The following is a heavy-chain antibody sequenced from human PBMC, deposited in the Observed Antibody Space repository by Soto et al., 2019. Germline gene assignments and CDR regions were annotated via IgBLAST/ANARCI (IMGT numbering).Heavy chain of an antibody. CDR2: INPHSGDT. Sequence: QVQLVQSGAEVKKPGASVKVSYVASGYTFTDHYIHWVRQAPGQGLEWMGWINPHSGDTIYAQKVPGRVTLTRDTSISTANMELSRLRSDDTAVYYCARGRTVNFYGMDVWGQGTTVTVSS. D-gene: IGHD4-17*01. CDR3: ARGRTVNFYGMDV. J-gene: IGHJ6*02. V-gene: IGHV1-2*02. CDR1: GYTFTDHY.